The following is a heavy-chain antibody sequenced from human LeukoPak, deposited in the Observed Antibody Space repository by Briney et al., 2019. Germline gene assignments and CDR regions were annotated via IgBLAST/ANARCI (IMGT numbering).Heavy chain of an antibody. D-gene: IGHD5/OR15-5a*01. J-gene: IGHJ4*02. Sequence: GGSLRLSCAASGFTVSGNDMSWVRQAPGKVLEWVSVIYSGGSTYYADSVKGRFTISRDNSKNTLYLQMNSLRAEDTAVYYCAREVYGRFDYWGQGTLVTVSS. CDR3: AREVYGRFDY. CDR1: GFTVSGND. CDR2: IYSGGST. V-gene: IGHV3-53*01.